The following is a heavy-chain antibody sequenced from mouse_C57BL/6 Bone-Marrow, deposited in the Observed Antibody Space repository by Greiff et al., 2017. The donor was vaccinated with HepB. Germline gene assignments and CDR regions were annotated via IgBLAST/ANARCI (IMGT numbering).Heavy chain of an antibody. J-gene: IGHJ4*01. Sequence: VKLQESGAELVRPGTSVKMSCKASGYTFTNYWIGWAKQRPGHGLEWIGDIYPGGGYTNYNEKFKGKATLTADKSSSTAYMQFSSLTSEDSAIYYCARGRTAQATDYAMDYWGQGTSVTVSS. CDR1: GYTFTNYW. CDR2: IYPGGGYT. D-gene: IGHD3-2*02. V-gene: IGHV1-63*01. CDR3: ARGRTAQATDYAMDY.